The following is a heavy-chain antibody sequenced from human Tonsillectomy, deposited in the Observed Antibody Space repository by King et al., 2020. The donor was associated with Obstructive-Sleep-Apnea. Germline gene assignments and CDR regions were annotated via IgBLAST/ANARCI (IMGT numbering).Heavy chain of an antibody. V-gene: IGHV1-46*01. J-gene: IGHJ4*02. CDR3: ARVPRFCSSTSCYQFDY. D-gene: IGHD2-2*01. Sequence: QLVQSGAEVKKPGASVKVSCKASGYTFTSYSMHWVRQAPGQGLEWMGIINPSGGSTSYAQKFQGRVTMTRDTSTSTVYMELSSLRSEDTAVYYCARVPRFCSSTSCYQFDYWGQGTLVTVSS. CDR2: INPSGGST. CDR1: GYTFTSYS.